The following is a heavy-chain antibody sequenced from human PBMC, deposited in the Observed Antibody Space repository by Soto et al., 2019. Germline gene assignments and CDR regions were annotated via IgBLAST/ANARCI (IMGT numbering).Heavy chain of an antibody. J-gene: IGHJ4*02. Sequence: GGSLRLSCAASGFTVSSNYMSWVRQAPGEGLEWVSVIYSGGSTYYADSVKGRFTISRDNSENTLYLQMNSLRAEDTAVYYCARTCSGGTCSFDYWGQGTLVTVSS. CDR2: IYSGGST. CDR3: ARTCSGGTCSFDY. V-gene: IGHV3-66*01. D-gene: IGHD2-15*01. CDR1: GFTVSSNY.